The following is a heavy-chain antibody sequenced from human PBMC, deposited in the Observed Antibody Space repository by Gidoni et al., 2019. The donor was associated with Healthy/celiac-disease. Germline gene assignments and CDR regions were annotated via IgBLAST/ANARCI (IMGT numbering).Heavy chain of an antibody. V-gene: IGHV3-7*03. D-gene: IGHD3-10*01. Sequence: EVQLVESGGGLVQPGGSLRLSCAASGFTFSSYWMRWVRPAPGKGLEWVANIKQDGSEKYYVDSVKGRFTISRDNAKNSLYLQMNSLRAEDTAVYYCARGTRYYYGSGNWFDPWGQGTLVTVSS. J-gene: IGHJ5*02. CDR3: ARGTRYYYGSGNWFDP. CDR2: IKQDGSEK. CDR1: GFTFSSYW.